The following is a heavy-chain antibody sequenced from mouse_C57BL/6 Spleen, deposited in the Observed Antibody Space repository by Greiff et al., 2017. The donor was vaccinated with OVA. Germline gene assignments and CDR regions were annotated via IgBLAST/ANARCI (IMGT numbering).Heavy chain of an antibody. J-gene: IGHJ4*01. CDR3: AREEGNYYAMDY. D-gene: IGHD2-1*01. CDR2: INPSNGGT. V-gene: IGHV1-53*01. CDR1: GYTFTSYW. Sequence: QVQLQQPGTELVKPGASVKLSCKASGYTFTSYWMHWVKQRPGQGLEWIGNINPSNGGTNYNEKFKSKAALSVDKSSSTAYMQLSSLTSEDSAVYYCAREEGNYYAMDYWGQGTSVTVSS.